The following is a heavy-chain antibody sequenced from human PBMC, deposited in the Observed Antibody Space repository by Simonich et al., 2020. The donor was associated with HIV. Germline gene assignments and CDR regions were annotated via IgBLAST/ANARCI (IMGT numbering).Heavy chain of an antibody. Sequence: QVQLQQWGAGLLKPSETLSLTCAVYGGSFSGYYWSWIRQPPGKGLEWIGEINHSRPTNYNPSLKSRGTISVDTSKNQFSLKLSSVTAADTAVYYCARLTAGGLGEYFQHWGQGTLVTVSS. J-gene: IGHJ1*01. CDR2: INHSRPT. CDR1: GGSFSGYY. CDR3: ARLTAGGLGEYFQH. D-gene: IGHD6-13*01. V-gene: IGHV4-34*01.